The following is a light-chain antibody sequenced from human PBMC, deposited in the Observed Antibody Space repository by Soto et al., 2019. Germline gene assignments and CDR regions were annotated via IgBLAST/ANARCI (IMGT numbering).Light chain of an antibody. Sequence: QSALTQPASVSGSPGQSITISCTGTSSDVGSYDLVSWYQHHPGKAPKLLIYEGTNRPSGVSNRFSGSKSGNTASLTISGLQTEDEADYYCCSYAGRSTYVFGTGTKLTVL. J-gene: IGLJ1*01. V-gene: IGLV2-23*01. CDR3: CSYAGRSTYV. CDR2: EGT. CDR1: SSDVGSYDL.